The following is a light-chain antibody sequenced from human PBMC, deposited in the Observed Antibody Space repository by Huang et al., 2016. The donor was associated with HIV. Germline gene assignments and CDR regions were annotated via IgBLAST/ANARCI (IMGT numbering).Light chain of an antibody. CDR2: DAS. V-gene: IGKV3-11*01. J-gene: IGKJ4*01. Sequence: IVLTQSPATLSFSPGERATLSCRASQSISSDLAWYQQRPGQAPRLLIYDASNRATGVPARFSGRGSGTDFTLTISRLEPEDFAVYYCQQRSDWPLTFGGGTKVDIK. CDR3: QQRSDWPLT. CDR1: QSISSD.